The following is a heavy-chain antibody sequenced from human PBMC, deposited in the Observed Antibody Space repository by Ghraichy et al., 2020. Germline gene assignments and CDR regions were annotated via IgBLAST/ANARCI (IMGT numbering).Heavy chain of an antibody. D-gene: IGHD6-13*01. CDR3: ARGPGYSSSWYYGMDV. CDR1: GGSISSYY. CDR2: IYTSGST. Sequence: SETLSLTCTVSGGSISSYYWSWIRQPAGKGLEWIGRIYTSGSTNYNPSLKSRVTMSVDTSKNQFSLKLSSVTAADTAVYYWARGPGYSSSWYYGMDVWGQGTTVTVSS. V-gene: IGHV4-4*07. J-gene: IGHJ6*02.